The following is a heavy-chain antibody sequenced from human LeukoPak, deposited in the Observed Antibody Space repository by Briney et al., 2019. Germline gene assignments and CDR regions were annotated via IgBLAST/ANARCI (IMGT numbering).Heavy chain of an antibody. Sequence: SQTLSLTCTVSGGSISSGDYYWSWIRQPPGKGLEWIGYIYYSGSTYYNPSLKSRVTISVDTSKNQFSLKLSSVTAADTAVYYCARVRFRFDWLLRATDYGMDVWGQGTTVTVSS. CDR3: ARVRFRFDWLLRATDYGMDV. J-gene: IGHJ6*02. CDR2: IYYSGST. V-gene: IGHV4-30-4*01. D-gene: IGHD3-9*01. CDR1: GGSISSGDYY.